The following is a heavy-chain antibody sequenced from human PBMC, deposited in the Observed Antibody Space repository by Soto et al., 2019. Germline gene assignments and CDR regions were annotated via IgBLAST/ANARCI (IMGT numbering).Heavy chain of an antibody. CDR1: GGSMSEYF. Sequence: SETLSLTCSVSGGSMSEYFWSWIRRSPGKGLEWIGYIYYLGSTDYNPSLKSRVTISVDTSKRQFSLRLTSVTAADTAVYYCARDGYDGSGSPYPAYWGPGTQVTVSS. V-gene: IGHV4-59*01. CDR3: ARDGYDGSGSPYPAY. D-gene: IGHD3-10*01. J-gene: IGHJ4*02. CDR2: IYYLGST.